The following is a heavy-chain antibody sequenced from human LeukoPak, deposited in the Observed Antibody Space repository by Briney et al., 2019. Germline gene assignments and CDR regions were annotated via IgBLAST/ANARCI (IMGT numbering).Heavy chain of an antibody. J-gene: IGHJ4*02. CDR3: ARVKKKSVVPAAISGFDY. D-gene: IGHD2-2*02. V-gene: IGHV1-2*02. CDR1: GYTFTGYY. Sequence: ASVKVSCKASGYTFTGYYMHWVRQAPGQGPEWMGWINPNSGGTNYAQKFQGRVTMTRDTSISTAYMELSRLRSDDTAVYYCARVKKKSVVPAAISGFDYWGQGTLVTVSS. CDR2: INPNSGGT.